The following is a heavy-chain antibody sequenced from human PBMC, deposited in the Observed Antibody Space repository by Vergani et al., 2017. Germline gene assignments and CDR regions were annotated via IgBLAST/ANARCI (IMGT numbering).Heavy chain of an antibody. D-gene: IGHD3-22*01. CDR3: ARAMADGSGYEDY. Sequence: QLHLQESGPGLVKPSQTLSLTCTVSGGSISSGGYYWSWIRQHPGKGLEWIGYIYYSGSTNYNPSLKSRVTISVNTSKNQFSLKLSSVTAADTAVYYCARAMADGSGYEDYWGQGTLVTVSS. V-gene: IGHV4-31*03. CDR1: GGSISSGGYY. CDR2: IYYSGST. J-gene: IGHJ4*02.